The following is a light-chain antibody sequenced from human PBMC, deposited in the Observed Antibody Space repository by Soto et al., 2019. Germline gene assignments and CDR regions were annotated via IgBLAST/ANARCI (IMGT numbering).Light chain of an antibody. J-gene: IGKJ1*01. V-gene: IGKV1-39*01. CDR2: AAT. CDR3: QLRLTGPWT. CDR1: QRIGTY. Sequence: DIQMTQSPSSLSASVGDRVTITCRAGQRIGTYLNWYLQKPGKAPQLLIFAATSLQSGVSPRFSGSGSGTDFTLTISSLEPEDFASYYCQLRLTGPWTFGQGTRVEI.